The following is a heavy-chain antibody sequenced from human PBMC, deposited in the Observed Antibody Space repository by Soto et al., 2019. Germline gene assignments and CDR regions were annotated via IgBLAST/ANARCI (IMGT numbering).Heavy chain of an antibody. Sequence: EVQLVESGGGLVQPGGSLRISCAASGFTFSDHFMDWVRQAPGKGLEWLARIRKRVQSYTTEYAACVRGRFTISRDDSKNSLSLQMHSLKMEDTAVYYCARDFVPSAAYFDTWGQGILVTVSS. J-gene: IGHJ4*02. CDR2: IRKRVQSYTT. CDR1: GFTFSDHF. CDR3: ARDFVPSAAYFDT. D-gene: IGHD6-6*01. V-gene: IGHV3-72*01.